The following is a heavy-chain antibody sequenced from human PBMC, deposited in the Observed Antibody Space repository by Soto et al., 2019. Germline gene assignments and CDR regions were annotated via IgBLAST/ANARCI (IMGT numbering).Heavy chain of an antibody. J-gene: IGHJ6*02. CDR1: GFTFSSYS. V-gene: IGHV3-21*01. Sequence: SPRRSRAASGFTFSSYSMNWVRQAPGKGLEWVSSISSSSYIYYADSVKGRFTISRDNAKNSLYLQMNSLRAEDTAVYYCARDPMSDKCYGMDVWGQGTTVTVSS. CDR3: ARDPMSDKCYGMDV. CDR2: ISSSSYI. D-gene: IGHD3-22*01.